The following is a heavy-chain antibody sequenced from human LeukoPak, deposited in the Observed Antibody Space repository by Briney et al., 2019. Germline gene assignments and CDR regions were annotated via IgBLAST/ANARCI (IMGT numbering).Heavy chain of an antibody. CDR2: IYSGGST. D-gene: IGHD3-10*01. J-gene: IGHJ6*02. V-gene: IGHV3-53*01. Sequence: GGSLRLSCAASGFTVSSNYMSWVRQAPGKGLEWVSVIYSGGSTYYADSVKGRFTISRDNSKNTLYLQMNSLRAEDTAVYYCARDRFKSMVRGVIHRDYYYGMDVWGQGTTVTVSS. CDR3: ARDRFKSMVRGVIHRDYYYGMDV. CDR1: GFTVSSNY.